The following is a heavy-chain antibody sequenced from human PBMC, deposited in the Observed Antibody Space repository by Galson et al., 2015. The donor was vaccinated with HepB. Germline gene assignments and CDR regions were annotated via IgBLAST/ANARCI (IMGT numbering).Heavy chain of an antibody. J-gene: IGHJ6*02. D-gene: IGHD1-20*01. Sequence: FLRLSCAASGFSRFTFSKYWMSWVRQAPGKGLEWVANIKQDGSEKYYVDSVEGRFTISRDNAQNSLFLQMNSLRAEDTAVYWCARAGLGFYNWNAPGGMDVWGQGTTVIVSS. CDR2: IKQDGSEK. CDR3: ARAGLGFYNWNAPGGMDV. V-gene: IGHV3-7*03. CDR1: GFSRFTFSKYW.